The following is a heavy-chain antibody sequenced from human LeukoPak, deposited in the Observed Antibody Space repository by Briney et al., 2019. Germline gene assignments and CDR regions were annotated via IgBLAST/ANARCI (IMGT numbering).Heavy chain of an antibody. Sequence: ASVKVSCKASGYTFTSYGISWVRQAPGQGLEWMGWISAYNGNTNYAQKLQGRVTMTADTSTSTAYMELRSLRSDDTAVYYCARDRVFGGSYYWVYWGQGTLVTVSS. J-gene: IGHJ4*02. V-gene: IGHV1-18*01. D-gene: IGHD3-10*01. CDR2: ISAYNGNT. CDR3: ARDRVFGGSYYWVY. CDR1: GYTFTSYG.